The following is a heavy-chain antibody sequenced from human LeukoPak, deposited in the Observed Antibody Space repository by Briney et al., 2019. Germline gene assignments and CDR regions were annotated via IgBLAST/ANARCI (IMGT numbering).Heavy chain of an antibody. Sequence: GSSVKVSCKASGGTFSSYAISWVRQAPGQGLEWMGRIIPILGIANYAQKFQGRVTITADKSTSTAYMELSSLRSEDTAVYYCARNLNSSSRPFRWGQGTVVTVSS. CDR2: IIPILGIA. CDR1: GGTFSSYA. V-gene: IGHV1-69*04. D-gene: IGHD6-13*01. CDR3: ARNLNSSSRPFR. J-gene: IGHJ3*01.